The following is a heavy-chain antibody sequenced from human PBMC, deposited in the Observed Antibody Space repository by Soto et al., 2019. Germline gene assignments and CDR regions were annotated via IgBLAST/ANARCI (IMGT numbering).Heavy chain of an antibody. D-gene: IGHD5-12*01. J-gene: IGHJ4*02. CDR3: ARDSGWDGWLHHGYYFDY. V-gene: IGHV3-30-3*01. CDR2: ISYDGSNK. Sequence: PGGSLRLSCAASGFTFSSYAMHWVRQAPGKGLEWVAVISYDGSNKYYADSVKGRFTISRDNSKNTLYLQMNSLRAEDTAVYYCARDSGWDGWLHHGYYFDYWGQGTLVTVSS. CDR1: GFTFSSYA.